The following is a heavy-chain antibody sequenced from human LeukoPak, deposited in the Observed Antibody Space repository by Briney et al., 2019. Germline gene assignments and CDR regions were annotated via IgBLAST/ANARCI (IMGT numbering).Heavy chain of an antibody. D-gene: IGHD6-13*01. CDR3: ARAPSSSWYGAYYFDY. V-gene: IGHV3-23*01. CDR2: ISNNGGYT. J-gene: IGHJ4*02. Sequence: GGSLRLSCAASGFTFSSSAMSWVRQAPGKGLEWVSAISNNGGYTYYADSVQGRFTISRDNSKSTLCLQMNSLRAEDTAVYYCARAPSSSWYGAYYFDYWGQGTLVTVSS. CDR1: GFTFSSSA.